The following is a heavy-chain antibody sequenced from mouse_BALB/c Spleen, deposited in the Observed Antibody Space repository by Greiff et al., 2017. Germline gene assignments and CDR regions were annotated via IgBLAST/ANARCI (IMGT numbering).Heavy chain of an antibody. J-gene: IGHJ4*01. CDR3: ARLTADYDDAMDY. D-gene: IGHD2-4*01. CDR2: IWGDGST. CDR1: GFSLTSYG. Sequence: VMLVESGPGLVAPSQSLSITCTVSGFSLTSYGVSWVRQPPGKGLEWLGVIWGDGSTNYHSDLIYRLCISKYNSKSQVFLKLNSLQTDYTATDYCARLTADYDDAMDYWGQGTSVTVSS. V-gene: IGHV2-3*01.